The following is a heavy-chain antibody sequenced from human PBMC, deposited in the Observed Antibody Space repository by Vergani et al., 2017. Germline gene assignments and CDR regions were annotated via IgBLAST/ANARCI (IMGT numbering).Heavy chain of an antibody. CDR1: GFTFSSYA. V-gene: IGHV3-23*01. CDR3: AKRPAAGIDS. CDR2: ISGSGGST. D-gene: IGHD2-2*01. J-gene: IGHJ4*02. Sequence: EVQLLESGGGLVQPGGSLRLSCAASGFTFSSYAMSWVRQAPGKGLEWVLTISGSGGSTYYADSVKGRFTISRDNCKNTLYLQMNSLKAEDTAVYFCAKRPAAGIDSWGQGTLVTVSS.